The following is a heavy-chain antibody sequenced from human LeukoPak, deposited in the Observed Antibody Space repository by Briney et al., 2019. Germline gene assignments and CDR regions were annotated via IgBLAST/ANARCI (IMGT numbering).Heavy chain of an antibody. J-gene: IGHJ4*02. CDR3: SRGRLQKGFDY. CDR1: GDSVSSNNVG. V-gene: IGHV6-1*01. D-gene: IGHD5-24*01. Sequence: SQTLSLTCAISGDSVSSNNVGWNWIRQSPSRGLEWLGRTYYSSNWYYDYAVSVKSRIIINPDTSKNQFSLQLNSVTPEDTAVYFCSRGRLQKGFDYWGQGTLVTVSS. CDR2: TYYSSNWYY.